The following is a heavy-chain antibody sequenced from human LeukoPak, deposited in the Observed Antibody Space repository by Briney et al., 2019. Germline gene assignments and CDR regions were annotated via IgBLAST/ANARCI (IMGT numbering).Heavy chain of an antibody. CDR1: GFPFSVYE. V-gene: IGHV3-48*03. CDR2: IGSSGSTI. J-gene: IGHJ4*02. CDR3: ALLAVASDFDY. D-gene: IGHD6-19*01. Sequence: GGSLGLSCAVSGFPFSVYEMNWVRQAPGKGLEWVSNIGSSGSTIYYADSVKGRFSISRDNAKSSLYLQMNSLRVEDTAVYYCALLAVASDFDYWGQGALVTVSS.